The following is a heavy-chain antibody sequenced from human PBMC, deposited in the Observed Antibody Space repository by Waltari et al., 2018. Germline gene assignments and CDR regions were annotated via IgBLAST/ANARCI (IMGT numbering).Heavy chain of an antibody. D-gene: IGHD6-13*01. Sequence: QVQLQESGPGLVKPSETLSLTCAVSGYSISSGYYWGWIRQPPGKGLEWIGSIYHSGSTYYNPSLKSRVTISVDTSKNQFSLKLSSVTAADTAVYYCARQVAAAGYYFDYWGQGTLVTVSS. CDR1: GYSISSGYY. CDR3: ARQVAAAGYYFDY. CDR2: IYHSGST. V-gene: IGHV4-38-2*01. J-gene: IGHJ4*02.